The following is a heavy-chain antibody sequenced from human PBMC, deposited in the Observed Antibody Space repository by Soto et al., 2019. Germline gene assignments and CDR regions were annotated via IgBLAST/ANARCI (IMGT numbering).Heavy chain of an antibody. V-gene: IGHV3-33*01. CDR3: ARSRLRYYGSGSRGGGMDV. CDR2: IWDDGSNK. Sequence: QVQLVESGGGVVQPGRSLRLSCAASGFTFSSYGMHWVRQAPGKGLEWVAVIWDDGSNKYYADSVKGRFTISRDNSKNTLYLQMNSLRAEDTAVYYCARSRLRYYGSGSRGGGMDVWGQGTTVTVSS. D-gene: IGHD3-10*01. J-gene: IGHJ6*02. CDR1: GFTFSSYG.